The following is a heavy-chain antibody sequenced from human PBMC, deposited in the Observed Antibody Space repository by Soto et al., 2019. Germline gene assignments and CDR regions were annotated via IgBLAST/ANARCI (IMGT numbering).Heavy chain of an antibody. CDR3: ARDRTYTYYYYYGMDV. CDR1: GFTFSSYG. CDR2: ITNNGSNK. V-gene: IGHV3-30*03. J-gene: IGHJ6*02. D-gene: IGHD2-2*02. Sequence: PGGSLRLSCAASGFTFSSYGMHWVRQAPGKGLEWVAFITNNGSNKYYADSVKGRFTISRDNSKNTLYLQMNSLRDEDTAVYYCARDRTYTYYYYYGMDVWGQGTTVTVSS.